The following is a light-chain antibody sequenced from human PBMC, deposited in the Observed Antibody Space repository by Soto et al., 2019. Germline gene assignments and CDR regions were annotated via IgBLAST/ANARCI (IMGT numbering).Light chain of an antibody. CDR2: DDD. J-gene: IGLJ2*01. V-gene: IGLV3-21*02. CDR3: QVWAGSSARV. CDR1: NIGSKI. Sequence: SYELTQPPSVSAAPGQSARLTCGGDNIGSKIVHWYQQRPGQAPVLVVYDDDDRPSGIPERFSGSNSGSTATLTISRVEAGDEADYYCQVWAGSSARVFGGGTKLTVL.